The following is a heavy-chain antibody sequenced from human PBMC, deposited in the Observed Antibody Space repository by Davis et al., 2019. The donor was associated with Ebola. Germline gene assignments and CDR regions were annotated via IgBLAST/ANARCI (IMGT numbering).Heavy chain of an antibody. CDR3: ARQTTYLQATDYYI. CDR2: ISYSGNT. J-gene: IGHJ4*02. CDR1: GFSISRAYY. V-gene: IGHV4-38-2*02. D-gene: IGHD3-9*01. Sequence: MPSETLSLTCTVSGFSISRAYYWGWMRQSPGKGLEWIGSISYSGNTYYNPSLKGRVTITIDTSNNQFSVNLNSVTAADTAVYYCARQTTYLQATDYYIWGQGALVTVSS.